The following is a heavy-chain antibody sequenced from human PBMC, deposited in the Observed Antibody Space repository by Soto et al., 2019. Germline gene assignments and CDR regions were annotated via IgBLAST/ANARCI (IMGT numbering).Heavy chain of an antibody. CDR2: IYYSGST. Sequence: SETLSLTCTVSGGSISSYYWSWIRQPPGKGLEWIGYIYYSGSTNYNPSLKSRVTISVDTSKNQFSLKLSSVTAADTAVYYCARDGMYCSGGSCYDDYYGMDVWGQGPTVTVSS. V-gene: IGHV4-59*01. D-gene: IGHD2-15*01. CDR3: ARDGMYCSGGSCYDDYYGMDV. J-gene: IGHJ6*02. CDR1: GGSISSYY.